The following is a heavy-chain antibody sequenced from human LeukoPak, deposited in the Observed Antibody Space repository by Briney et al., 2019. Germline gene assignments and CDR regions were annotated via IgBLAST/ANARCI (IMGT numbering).Heavy chain of an antibody. J-gene: IGHJ3*02. Sequence: PSETLSLTCTVSGGSISHYYWSWLRQPPGKGLEWMGYIFYRGSTNFNPSLKSRVTMSADTSKNQFSLRLSSVTAADTAMYYCAGVLIRHPEPGGAFDIWGQGTMVTVSS. D-gene: IGHD3-16*01. CDR3: AGVLIRHPEPGGAFDI. CDR2: IFYRGST. V-gene: IGHV4-59*01. CDR1: GGSISHYY.